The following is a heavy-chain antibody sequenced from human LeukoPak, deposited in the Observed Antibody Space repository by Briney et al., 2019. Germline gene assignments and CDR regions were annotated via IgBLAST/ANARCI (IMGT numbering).Heavy chain of an antibody. CDR2: IYHSGST. CDR3: ARGRKWELPQPLDY. Sequence: SQTLSLTCTVSGSSSSSGGYYWSWIRQPPGKGLEWIGYIYHSGSTYYNPSLKSRVTISVDRSKNQFSLKLSSVTAADTAVYYCARGRKWELPQPLDYWGQGTLVTVSS. V-gene: IGHV4-30-2*01. CDR1: GSSSSSGGYY. D-gene: IGHD1-26*01. J-gene: IGHJ4*02.